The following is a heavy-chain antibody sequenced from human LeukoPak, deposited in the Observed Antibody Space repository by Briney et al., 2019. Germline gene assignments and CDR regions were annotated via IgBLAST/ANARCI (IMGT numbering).Heavy chain of an antibody. J-gene: IGHJ4*02. CDR2: TYYRSKWYN. CDR1: GDSVSSNSAS. D-gene: IGHD3-16*01. CDR3: VRADTSAFDY. Sequence: SQTLSLTCAISGDSVSSNSASWNWIRQSPSRGLEWLGKTYYRSKWYNDFAVSVKSRITINPDTSKNQFSLQLNSVTPEDTAVYYCVRADTSAFDYWGQGTLVTVSS. V-gene: IGHV6-1*01.